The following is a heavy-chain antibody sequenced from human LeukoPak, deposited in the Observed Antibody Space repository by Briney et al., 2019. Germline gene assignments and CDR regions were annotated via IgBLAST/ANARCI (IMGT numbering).Heavy chain of an antibody. CDR1: GYTFTSYD. V-gene: IGHV1-8*01. D-gene: IGHD3-10*01. J-gene: IGHJ5*02. CDR2: MNPNSGNT. CDR3: ARVSLGGSWFGELLSWFDP. Sequence: ASVKVSCKASGYTFTSYDINWVRQATGQGLEWMGWMNPNSGNTGYAQKFQGRVTMTRNTSISTAYMELSSLRSEDTAVYYCARVSLGGSWFGELLSWFDPWGQGTLVTVSS.